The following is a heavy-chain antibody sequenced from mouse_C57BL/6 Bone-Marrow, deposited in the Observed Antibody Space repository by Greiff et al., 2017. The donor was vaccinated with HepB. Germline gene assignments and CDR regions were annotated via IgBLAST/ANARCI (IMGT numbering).Heavy chain of an antibody. D-gene: IGHD2-5*01. V-gene: IGHV5-4*03. Sequence: EVMLVESGGGLVKPGGSLKLSCAASGFTFSSYAMSWVRQTPEKRLEWVATISDGGSYTYYPDNVKGRFTISRDNAKNNLYLQMSHLKSEDTAMYYCAYYSRFAYWGQGTLVTVSA. CDR1: GFTFSSYA. J-gene: IGHJ3*01. CDR2: ISDGGSYT. CDR3: AYYSRFAY.